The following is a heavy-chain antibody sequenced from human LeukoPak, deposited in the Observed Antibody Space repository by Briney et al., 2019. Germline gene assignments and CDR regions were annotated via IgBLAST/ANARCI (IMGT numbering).Heavy chain of an antibody. J-gene: IGHJ4*02. CDR2: IDPKNGDT. CDR1: GYTFTGYY. CDR3: VRDSPSSELDMDY. D-gene: IGHD6-13*01. Sequence: ASVKVSCKASGYTFTGYYLHWVRQAPGQGLEWMGWIDPKNGDTDYAQKFQGRVTITRDTSISTVYLELSRLRSDDTAVYYCVRDSPSSELDMDYWGQGSLVTVSS. V-gene: IGHV1-2*02.